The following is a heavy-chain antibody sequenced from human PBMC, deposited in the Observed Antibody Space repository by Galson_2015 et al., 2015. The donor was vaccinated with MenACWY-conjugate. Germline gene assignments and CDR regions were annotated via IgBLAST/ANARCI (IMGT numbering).Heavy chain of an antibody. CDR2: INSDGSST. V-gene: IGHV3-74*03. CDR3: ARDLKTIFGVVIPSNYMDV. Sequence: SLRLSCAASGFTFRNYWMHWVRQVPGKGLVWVSRINSDGSSTTYADSVKGRFTISRDNAKDTVCLQMSSLRPEDTAVYYCARDLKTIFGVVIPSNYMDVWGKGTTVTVSS. D-gene: IGHD3-3*01. J-gene: IGHJ6*03. CDR1: GFTFRNYW.